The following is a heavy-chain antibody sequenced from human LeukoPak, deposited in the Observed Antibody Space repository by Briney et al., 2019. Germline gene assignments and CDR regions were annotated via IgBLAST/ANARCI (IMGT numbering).Heavy chain of an antibody. CDR3: ARAGRRRSHDAFDI. J-gene: IGHJ3*02. CDR2: INPNSGGT. D-gene: IGHD4-17*01. Sequence: PGASVNVSCKASGYTFTGYYMHWVRQAPGQGLEWMGWINPNSGGTNYAQKFQGRVTMTRDTSISTAYMELSRLRSDDTAVYYCARAGRRRSHDAFDIWGQGTMVTVSS. V-gene: IGHV1-2*02. CDR1: GYTFTGYY.